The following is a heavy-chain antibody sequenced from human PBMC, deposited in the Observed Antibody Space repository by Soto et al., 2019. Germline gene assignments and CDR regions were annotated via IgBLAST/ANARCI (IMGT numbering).Heavy chain of an antibody. J-gene: IGHJ5*01. CDR3: TGGPPNWGFDS. CDR1: GYTFTNNV. Sequence: TSVKVSCKASGYTFTNNVINWVRQTAGQGLEWMGWMSPKTANTGYAQRFQDRVTMTRSTSISTAYMELSSLTSEDTAVYYCTGGPPNWGFDSWGQGTPVTVPQ. CDR2: MSPKTANT. V-gene: IGHV1-8*01. D-gene: IGHD7-27*01.